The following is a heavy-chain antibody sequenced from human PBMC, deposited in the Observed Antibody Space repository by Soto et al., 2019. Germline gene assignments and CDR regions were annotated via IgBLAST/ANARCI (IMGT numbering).Heavy chain of an antibody. CDR3: ARDIESVTAKHFFYYYAMDV. Sequence: QGQLVQSGAEVKKPGASVKLSCKASGFTFSNYGLNWVRQAPGQGLEWMGWVSANNGHTNYGQNLQGRVSMTTDTSTSTAYMELRGLTFDDTAVYYCARDIESVTAKHFFYYYAMDVWGQGTTVTVSS. V-gene: IGHV1-18*01. D-gene: IGHD2-8*01. J-gene: IGHJ6*02. CDR2: VSANNGHT. CDR1: GFTFSNYG.